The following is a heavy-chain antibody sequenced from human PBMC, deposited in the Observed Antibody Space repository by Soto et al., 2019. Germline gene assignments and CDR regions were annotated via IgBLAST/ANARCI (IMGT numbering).Heavy chain of an antibody. V-gene: IGHV1-69*06. J-gene: IGHJ4*02. CDR2: IIPIFNST. CDR3: AREGRGKKAGYNGLFSLGC. Sequence: SVKVSCKVSGSRFSNYVISWVRQAPGHGLEWLGRIIPIFNSTKYAQSFQGRVTITADKSTSTASLELSSLRSDDTAVYYCAREGRGKKAGYNGLFSLGCWGRGTLVAVSS. CDR1: GSRFSNYV. D-gene: IGHD2-2*02.